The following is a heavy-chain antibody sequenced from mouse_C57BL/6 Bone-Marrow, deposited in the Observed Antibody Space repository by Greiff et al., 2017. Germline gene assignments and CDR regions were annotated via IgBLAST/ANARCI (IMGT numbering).Heavy chain of an antibody. Sequence: EVNLVESGGGLVKPGGSLKLPCAASGFTFSDYGMHWVRQAPEKGLEWVAYISSGSSTIYYADTVTGRFSLSRATAKNTQFLQMTSLGSEDTAMYYCATCGSIAWFAYWGQGTLVTGSA. CDR2: ISSGSSTI. D-gene: IGHD1-1*01. V-gene: IGHV5-17*01. CDR1: GFTFSDYG. CDR3: ATCGSIAWFAY. J-gene: IGHJ3*01.